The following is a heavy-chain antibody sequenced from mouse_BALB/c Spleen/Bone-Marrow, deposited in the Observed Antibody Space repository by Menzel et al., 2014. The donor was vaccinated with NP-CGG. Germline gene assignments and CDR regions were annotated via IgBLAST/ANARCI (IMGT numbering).Heavy chain of an antibody. CDR1: GYTFTTHW. CDR3: VRSDY. J-gene: IGHJ2*01. Sequence: VQLQHSGTELAKPGASVKMSCKASGYTFTTHWMHWVKQRPGQGLEWIGYINPRTGYTDYNQKFKDKATLTADKSSSTAYMQLISLTSEDSAVYYCVRSDYWGQGTTLTVSS. CDR2: INPRTGYT. V-gene: IGHV1-7*01.